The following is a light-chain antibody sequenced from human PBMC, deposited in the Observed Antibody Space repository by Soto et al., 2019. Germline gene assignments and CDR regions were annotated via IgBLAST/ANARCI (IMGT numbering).Light chain of an antibody. Sequence: QSALTQPPSASGSPGQSVTISCTGTSSDVGGYNYVSWYQHHPGKAPKLMVYEVSKRPSGVPDRFSGSKSGNTASLTVSGLQAEDEADYYCISYAGSNNFVVFGGGTKVTVL. V-gene: IGLV2-8*01. CDR3: ISYAGSNNFVV. CDR2: EVS. J-gene: IGLJ2*01. CDR1: SSDVGGYNY.